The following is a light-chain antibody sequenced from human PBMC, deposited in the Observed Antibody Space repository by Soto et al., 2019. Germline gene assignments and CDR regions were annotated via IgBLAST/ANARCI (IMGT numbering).Light chain of an antibody. J-gene: IGKJ1*01. CDR3: QQYNNWLLWT. CDR1: QSVSSN. V-gene: IGKV3-15*01. Sequence: EIVMTQSPAALSVAPGGRATLSCRAGQSVSSNLAWYQQKPGQAPRLLIYGASTRATGIPAKFSGSGSGTEFTLTISSLQSEDFAVYYCQQYNNWLLWTFGQGTKVEIK. CDR2: GAS.